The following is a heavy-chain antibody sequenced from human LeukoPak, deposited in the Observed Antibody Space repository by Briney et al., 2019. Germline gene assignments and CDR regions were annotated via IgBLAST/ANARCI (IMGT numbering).Heavy chain of an antibody. CDR3: ARAGRGVLSGWYYFDY. D-gene: IGHD6-19*01. Sequence: SETLSLTCTVSGGSISSYYWSWIRQPAGKGLEWIGRIYTSGSTNYNPFLKSRVTMSVDTSKNQFSLKLSSVTAADTAVYYCARAGRGVLSGWYYFDYWGQGTLVTVSS. CDR2: IYTSGST. CDR1: GGSISSYY. J-gene: IGHJ4*02. V-gene: IGHV4-4*07.